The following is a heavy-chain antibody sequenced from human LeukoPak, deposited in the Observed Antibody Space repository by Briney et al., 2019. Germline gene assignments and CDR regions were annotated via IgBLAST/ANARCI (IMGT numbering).Heavy chain of an antibody. CDR1: GGSISSYY. CDR2: INSGGST. D-gene: IGHD1-26*01. V-gene: IGHV4-4*07. Sequence: SETLSLTCTVSGGSISSYYWSWIRHPAGKGLEWIGRINSGGSTNYNPSLESRVTMSVDTSKNQFSLKLSSVTAADTAVYYCAREGRRSHSGYWGQGTLVTVSS. CDR3: AREGRRSHSGY. J-gene: IGHJ4*02.